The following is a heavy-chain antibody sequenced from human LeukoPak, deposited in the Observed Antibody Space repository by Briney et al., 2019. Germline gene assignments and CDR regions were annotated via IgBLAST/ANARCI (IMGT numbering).Heavy chain of an antibody. CDR3: VRDFRSADY. CDR2: ICPDGTVT. Sequence: GGSLRLSCAASGFTFSSYAMSWVRQAPGKGPMWVSRICPDGTVTNYADSVKARFIISRDNARNTVYLQMNSLRVEDTAVYYCVRDFRSADYWGQGTLVTVSS. J-gene: IGHJ4*02. V-gene: IGHV3-74*01. CDR1: GFTFSSYA.